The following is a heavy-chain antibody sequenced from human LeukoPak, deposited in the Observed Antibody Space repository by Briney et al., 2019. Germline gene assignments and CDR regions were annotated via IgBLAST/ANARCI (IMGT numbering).Heavy chain of an antibody. V-gene: IGHV3-33*01. CDR2: IWYDGSNK. CDR1: GLTFSSYG. CDR3: AREQVDGPLGY. J-gene: IGHJ4*02. Sequence: GGSLRLSCAASGLTFSSYGMHWVRQAPGKGLEWVAVIWYDGSNKYYADSVKGRFTISRDNSKNTLYLQMNSLRAEDTAVYYCAREQVDGPLGYWGQGTLVTVSS. D-gene: IGHD6-19*01.